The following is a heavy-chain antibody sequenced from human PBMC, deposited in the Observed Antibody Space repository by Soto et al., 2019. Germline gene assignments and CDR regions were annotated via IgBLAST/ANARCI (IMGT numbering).Heavy chain of an antibody. D-gene: IGHD1-1*01. V-gene: IGHV3-48*03. CDR3: ARDHGTYGMDV. CDR2: ISSSGSTI. CDR1: GFTFSSYE. Sequence: PGGSLRLSCAASGFTFSSYEMNWVRQAPGKGLEGVSYISSSGSTIYYADSVRGRFTISRDNAKNSLYLQMNSLRAEDTAVYYCARDHGTYGMDVWGQGTTVTVSS. J-gene: IGHJ6*02.